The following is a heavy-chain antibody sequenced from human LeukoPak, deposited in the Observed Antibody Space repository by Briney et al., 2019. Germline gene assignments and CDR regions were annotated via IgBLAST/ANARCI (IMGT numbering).Heavy chain of an antibody. V-gene: IGHV3-23*01. CDR1: GFTFSSYA. CDR2: ISGSGGST. J-gene: IGHJ3*02. CDR3: AKDLGWFGELKGAFDI. D-gene: IGHD3-10*01. Sequence: GGSLRLSCAASGFTFSSYAMSWVRQAPGKGLEWVSAISGSGGSTYYADSVKGRFTISRDNSKNTLYLQMNSLRAEDTAVYYCAKDLGWFGELKGAFDIWGQGTMVTVSS.